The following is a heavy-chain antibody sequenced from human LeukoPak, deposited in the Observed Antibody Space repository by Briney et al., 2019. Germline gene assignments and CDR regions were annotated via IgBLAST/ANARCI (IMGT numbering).Heavy chain of an antibody. D-gene: IGHD3-3*01. CDR1: GGSIRSGSYY. J-gene: IGHJ4*02. CDR3: ARLWSGYRPPDY. Sequence: SETLSLTCTVSGGSIRSGSYYWGWIHQPPGKGLEWIGSIYYSGSTYYNPSLKSRVTISVDTSKNQFSLKLSSVTAADTAVYYCARLWSGYRPPDYWGQGTLVTVSS. CDR2: IYYSGST. V-gene: IGHV4-39*01.